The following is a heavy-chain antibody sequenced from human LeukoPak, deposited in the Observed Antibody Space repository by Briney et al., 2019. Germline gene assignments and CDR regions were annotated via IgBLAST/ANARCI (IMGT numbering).Heavy chain of an antibody. CDR2: IIPILGIA. D-gene: IGHD5-12*01. CDR1: GGTFSSYA. CDR3: ARAGVYSGYALDY. J-gene: IGHJ4*02. Sequence: ASVKVSCKASGGTFSSYAISWVRQAPGQGLEWMGRIIPILGIANYAQKFQGRVTITADKSTSTAYMELNRLRSEDTAVYYCARAGVYSGYALDYWGQGTLVTVSS. V-gene: IGHV1-69*04.